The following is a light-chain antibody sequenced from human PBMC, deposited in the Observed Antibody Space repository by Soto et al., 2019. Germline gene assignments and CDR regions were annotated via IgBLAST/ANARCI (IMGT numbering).Light chain of an antibody. Sequence: IHMTQSRSSRAAYAGDRVTITGRASQSISNYLNWYQHNTGKAPKILIYAASNLQGGVPSRFSGSGSGTDFTLSVSGLQPEDFETYYCQQTYSNLITFGQGTRLEI. J-gene: IGKJ5*01. CDR3: QQTYSNLIT. CDR1: QSISNY. V-gene: IGKV1-39*01. CDR2: AAS.